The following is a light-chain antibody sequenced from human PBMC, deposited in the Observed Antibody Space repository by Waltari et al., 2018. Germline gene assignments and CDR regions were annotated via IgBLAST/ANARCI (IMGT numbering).Light chain of an antibody. CDR3: AAWDDSLNGYV. J-gene: IGLJ1*01. V-gene: IGLV1-44*01. CDR2: GKN. CDR1: SSTIGTNT. Sequence: QSVLTQPPSASGTPGQRVTISCSGSSSTIGTNTVNWYQQLPGTAPKLPIYGKNERPSGVPDRFAGSKSGTSASLAISGLQSEDEADYYCAAWDDSLNGYVFGTGTKVTV.